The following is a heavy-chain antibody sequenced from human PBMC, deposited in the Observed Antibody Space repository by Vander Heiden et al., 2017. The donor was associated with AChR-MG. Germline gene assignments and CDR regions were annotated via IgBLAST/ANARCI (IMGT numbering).Heavy chain of an antibody. Sequence: EVLLLESGGGLIQPGGSLRLSCAASGSTFSDYAMTWVRQAPGRGLEWVSSISDRGDVPFYADSVKGRFTISRDNSKNMLYMQMNSLRTGDTAVYYCVKGQQYSFYYYMDVWGKGTTVTVAS. CDR3: VKGQQYSFYYYMDV. CDR1: GSTFSDYA. J-gene: IGHJ6*03. D-gene: IGHD1-1*01. CDR2: ISDRGDVP. V-gene: IGHV3-23*01.